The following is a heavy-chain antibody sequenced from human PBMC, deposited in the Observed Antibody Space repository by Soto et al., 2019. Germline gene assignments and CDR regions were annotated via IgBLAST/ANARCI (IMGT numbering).Heavy chain of an antibody. Sequence: QITLKESGPTLVKPTQTLALTCTLSGFSLDTTGMSVGWIREPPGKDLEWLAIIYWDDYKRYRPSLKSRLIITKDTSKNQVVLKMTDMDPVDTATYYCARRRGYDFDYWGQGTLVTVSS. CDR1: GFSLDTTGMS. D-gene: IGHD2-15*01. V-gene: IGHV2-5*02. CDR2: IYWDDYK. J-gene: IGHJ4*02. CDR3: ARRRGYDFDY.